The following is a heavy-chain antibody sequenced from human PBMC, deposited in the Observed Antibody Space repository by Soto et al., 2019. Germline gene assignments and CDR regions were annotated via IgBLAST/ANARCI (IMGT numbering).Heavy chain of an antibody. CDR3: AKDPQWVVVTPYYFDY. V-gene: IGHV3-23*01. CDR1: GFTFSSYA. J-gene: IGHJ4*02. D-gene: IGHD3-22*01. Sequence: GGSLRLSCAASGFTFSSYAMSWVRQAPGKGLEWVSAISGSGGSTYYADSVKGRFTIARDNAKNTLYLQMNSLRAEDKAVYYCAKDPQWVVVTPYYFDYWGQGTLVTVSS. CDR2: ISGSGGST.